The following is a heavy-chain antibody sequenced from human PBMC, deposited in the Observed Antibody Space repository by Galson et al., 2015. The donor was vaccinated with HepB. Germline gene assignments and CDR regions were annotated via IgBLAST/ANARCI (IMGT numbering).Heavy chain of an antibody. CDR1: GFTFSSYA. J-gene: IGHJ4*02. Sequence: SLRLSCAASGFTFSSYAMSWVRQAPGKGLEWVSAISGSGGSTYYADSVKGRFTISRDNSKNTLYLQMNSLRAEDTAVYYCAKTRRDCSSTSCYGPYSSRRQYFDYWGQGTLVTVSS. CDR2: ISGSGGST. V-gene: IGHV3-23*01. CDR3: AKTRRDCSSTSCYGPYSSRRQYFDY. D-gene: IGHD2-2*01.